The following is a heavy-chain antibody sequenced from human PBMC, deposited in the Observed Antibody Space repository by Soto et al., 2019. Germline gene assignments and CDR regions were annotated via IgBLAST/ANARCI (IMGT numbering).Heavy chain of an antibody. Sequence: QVQLQESGPGLVKPSQTLSLTCTVSGGSISSGGYYWSWIRQHPGKGLEWIGYIYYSGSTYYNPSLKSRVTVSVDTSKNQFSLKLSSVTAADTAVYYCARDGDYGDYYAFDLWGQGTMVTVSS. V-gene: IGHV4-31*03. D-gene: IGHD4-17*01. CDR2: IYYSGST. CDR1: GGSISSGGYY. J-gene: IGHJ3*01. CDR3: ARDGDYGDYYAFDL.